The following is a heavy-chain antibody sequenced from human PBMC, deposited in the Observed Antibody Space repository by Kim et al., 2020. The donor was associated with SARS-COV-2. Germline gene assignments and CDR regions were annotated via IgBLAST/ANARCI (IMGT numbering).Heavy chain of an antibody. Sequence: GGSLRLSCAASGFTFRTYGMYWVRQAPGKGLVWVSRISSSGNSTNYADSVKGRFTISRDNAKNTLYLQMNSLRAEDTAVYYCARASSTSCPCYYMDVWGKGTTVTVSS. V-gene: IGHV3-74*01. CDR3: ARASSTSCPCYYMDV. CDR1: GFTFRTYG. CDR2: ISSSGNST. D-gene: IGHD2-2*01. J-gene: IGHJ6*03.